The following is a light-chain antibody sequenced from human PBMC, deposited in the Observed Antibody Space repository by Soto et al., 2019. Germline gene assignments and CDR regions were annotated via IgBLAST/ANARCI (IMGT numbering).Light chain of an antibody. Sequence: IQMTQSASTLSASVGDRVTITCRASQSISSWLAWYQQKPGKAPKLLIYDASSLQSGVPSRFRGSTSGTEFTLTVRNLQPDDFATYYCQQYNSFPWTFGLGTKVDIK. V-gene: IGKV1-5*01. J-gene: IGKJ1*01. CDR2: DAS. CDR3: QQYNSFPWT. CDR1: QSISSW.